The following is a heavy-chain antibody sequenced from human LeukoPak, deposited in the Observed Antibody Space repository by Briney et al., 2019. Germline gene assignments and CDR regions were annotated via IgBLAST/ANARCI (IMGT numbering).Heavy chain of an antibody. V-gene: IGHV3-30*02. CDR2: IRYDGSNK. Sequence: GGSLRLSCAASGFTFSSYGMHWVRQAPGKGLEWVAFIRYDGSNKYYADSVKGRFTISRDNSKNTLYLQMNSLSAEDTAVYYCAKANYYYDSSGYYTHYYYYMDVWGKGTTVTISS. CDR3: AKANYYYDSSGYYTHYYYYMDV. CDR1: GFTFSSYG. J-gene: IGHJ6*03. D-gene: IGHD3-22*01.